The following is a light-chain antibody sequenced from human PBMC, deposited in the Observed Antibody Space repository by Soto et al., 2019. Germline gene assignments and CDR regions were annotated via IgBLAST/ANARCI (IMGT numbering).Light chain of an antibody. V-gene: IGLV2-14*01. Sequence: QSVLTQPASVSGSPGQSITISCTGTSSDVGGYNYVSWYQQHPGKAPKLMICDVSNRPSGVSNRFSGSESGNTASLTISGLQAEDEADYYCSSYTSSSTFSFGTGTKVTVL. CDR2: DVS. CDR3: SSYTSSSTFS. CDR1: SSDVGGYNY. J-gene: IGLJ1*01.